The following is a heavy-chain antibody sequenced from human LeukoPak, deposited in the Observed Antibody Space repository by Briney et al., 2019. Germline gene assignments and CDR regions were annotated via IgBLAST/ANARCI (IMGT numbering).Heavy chain of an antibody. CDR2: IIPIFGTA. J-gene: IGHJ3*02. Sequence: ASVTVSCKASGGTFSSHAISWVRQAPGQGLEWMGGIIPIFGTANYAQKFQGRVTITADESTSSAYMELSSLRSEDTAVYYCARGGELRDAFDIWGQGTMVTVSS. D-gene: IGHD1-7*01. CDR1: GGTFSSHA. CDR3: ARGGELRDAFDI. V-gene: IGHV1-69*13.